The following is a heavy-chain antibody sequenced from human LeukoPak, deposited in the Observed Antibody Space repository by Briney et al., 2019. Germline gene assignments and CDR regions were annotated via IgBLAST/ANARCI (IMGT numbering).Heavy chain of an antibody. V-gene: IGHV4-59*01. CDR1: GGSISSYY. J-gene: IGHJ6*03. CDR3: ARVAAGDYYYYYYMDV. D-gene: IGHD6-25*01. Sequence: SETLSLTCTVSGGSISSYYWSWIRHPPGKGLEWIGYIYYSGSTNYNPSLKSRVTISVDTSKNQFSLKLSSVTAADAAVYYCARVAAGDYYYYYYMDVWGKGTTVTVSS. CDR2: IYYSGST.